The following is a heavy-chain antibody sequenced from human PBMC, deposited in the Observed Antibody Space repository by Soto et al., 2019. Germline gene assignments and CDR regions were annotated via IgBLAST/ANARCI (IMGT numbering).Heavy chain of an antibody. CDR2: ISGSGGRT. CDR3: AKGGNYYDSSGDRFDP. V-gene: IGHV3-23*01. J-gene: IGHJ5*02. CDR1: GLTFSSYA. Sequence: PAGSLTLSCVVSGLTFSSYAMSWVRQAPGEGLEWVSAISGSGGRTFYADSVKGRLSSSRDKSKNTRYLQMNNLRAGDTAVYYCAKGGNYYDSSGDRFDPWGQGTRVTVS. D-gene: IGHD3-22*01.